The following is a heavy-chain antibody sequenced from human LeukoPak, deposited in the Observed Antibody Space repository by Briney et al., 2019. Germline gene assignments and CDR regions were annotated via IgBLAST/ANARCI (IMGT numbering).Heavy chain of an antibody. D-gene: IGHD6-6*01. CDR3: ARSWGAARLANFDY. J-gene: IGHJ4*02. CDR1: GGSISSYY. V-gene: IGHV4-4*07. CDR2: IYTSGST. Sequence: TSETLSLTCTVSGGSISSYYWSWIRQPAGKGLEWIGRIYTSGSTNYNPSLKSRVTMSVDTSKNQFSLKLSSVTAADTAVYYCARSWGAARLANFDYWGQGTLVTVSS.